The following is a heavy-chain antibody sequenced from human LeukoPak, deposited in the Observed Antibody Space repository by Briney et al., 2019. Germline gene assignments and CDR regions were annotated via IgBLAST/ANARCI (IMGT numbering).Heavy chain of an antibody. CDR2: IYYGGCT. D-gene: IGHD3-22*01. Sequence: SETLSLTCTVSGGSISSGGHFWRWIRQHPGKGPECIGYIYYGGCTYYIPSRKSLVTISIDTSKTQFSLKLSSVTAADTAVYYCARHNSSGQFDYWGQGTLVTVSS. CDR1: GGSISSGGHF. CDR3: ARHNSSGQFDY. V-gene: IGHV4-31*01. J-gene: IGHJ4*02.